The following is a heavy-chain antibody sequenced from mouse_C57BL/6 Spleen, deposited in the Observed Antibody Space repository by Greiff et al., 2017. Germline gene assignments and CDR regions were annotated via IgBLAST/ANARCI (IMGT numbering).Heavy chain of an antibody. Sequence: QVQLQQSGPELVKPGASVKISCKASGYTFTDYYINWVKQRPGQGLEWIGWIFSGSGSTYYNEKFKGKATLTVDKSSSTAYMLLSSLTTEDSEVYFCARCNWDVYYCDYWGQGTTLTVSS. CDR3: ARCNWDVYYCDY. CDR2: IFSGSGST. CDR1: GYTFTDYY. V-gene: IGHV1-75*01. D-gene: IGHD4-1*01. J-gene: IGHJ2*01.